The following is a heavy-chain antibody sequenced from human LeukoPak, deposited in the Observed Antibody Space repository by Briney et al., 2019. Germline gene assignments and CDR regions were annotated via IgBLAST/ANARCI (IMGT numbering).Heavy chain of an antibody. CDR3: AREGSVWNFYYYMDV. V-gene: IGHV3-23*01. Sequence: GGSLRLSCAASGFIFSRYGMSWARQSPGRGVVGVSPFSERGCRIQHALSVKALFTLPRENSKNTLYLQMDSLRAEDTAVYYCAREGSVWNFYYYMDVWGKGTTVTISS. J-gene: IGHJ6*03. CDR1: GFIFSRYG. D-gene: IGHD6-19*01. CDR2: FSERGCRI.